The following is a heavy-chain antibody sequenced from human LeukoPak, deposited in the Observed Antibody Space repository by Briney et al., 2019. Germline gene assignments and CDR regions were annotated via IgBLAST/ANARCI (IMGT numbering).Heavy chain of an antibody. V-gene: IGHV1-8*03. CDR2: MNPNSGNT. CDR1: GYTFTSYG. Sequence: GASVKVSCKASGYTFTSYGISWVRQAPGQGLEWMGWMNPNSGNTGYAQKFQGRVTITRNTSISTAYMELSSLRSEDTAVYYCARGVGGDFPNWFDPWGQGTLVTVSS. J-gene: IGHJ5*02. D-gene: IGHD4-17*01. CDR3: ARGVGGDFPNWFDP.